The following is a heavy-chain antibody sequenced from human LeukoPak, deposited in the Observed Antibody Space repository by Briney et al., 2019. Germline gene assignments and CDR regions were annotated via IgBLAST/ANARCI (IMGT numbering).Heavy chain of an antibody. V-gene: IGHV4-59*11. J-gene: IGHJ4*02. D-gene: IGHD2-2*03. CDR2: IFDTRTT. Sequence: SETLSLTCTVSGASFSSHHWGWIRQPPGKELEWIAYIFDTRTTKDNPSLNSRVTLSADTSKNQFSLRLTSVTAADTAVYYCATIKRGNIFGYYDFWGQGILVTVSS. CDR3: ATIKRGNIFGYYDF. CDR1: GASFSSHH.